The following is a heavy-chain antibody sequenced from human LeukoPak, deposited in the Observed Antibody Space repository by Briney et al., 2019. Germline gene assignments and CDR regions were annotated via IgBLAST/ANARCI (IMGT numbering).Heavy chain of an antibody. CDR1: GFTFSDYY. J-gene: IGHJ4*02. D-gene: IGHD3-10*01. CDR2: ISSSGSTI. V-gene: IGHV3-11*01. Sequence: GGSLRLSCAASGFTFSDYYMSWIRQAPGKWLEWVSYISSSGSTIYYADSVKGRFTISRDNAKNSLYLQMNSLRAEDTAVYYCARPLWFGEPSSGFDYWGQGTLVTVSS. CDR3: ARPLWFGEPSSGFDY.